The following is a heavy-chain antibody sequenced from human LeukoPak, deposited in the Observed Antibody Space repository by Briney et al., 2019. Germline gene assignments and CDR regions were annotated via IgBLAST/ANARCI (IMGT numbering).Heavy chain of an antibody. D-gene: IGHD2-2*01. V-gene: IGHV4-59*01. J-gene: IGHJ4*02. Sequence: SETLSLTCTVSGGSISSYYWSWLRQPPGKGLEWIGYIYYSGSTNYNPSLKSRVTISVDTSKNQFSLKLSSVTAADTAVYYCARSYCSSTSCYVDYFDYWGQGTLVTVSS. CDR2: IYYSGST. CDR1: GGSISSYY. CDR3: ARSYCSSTSCYVDYFDY.